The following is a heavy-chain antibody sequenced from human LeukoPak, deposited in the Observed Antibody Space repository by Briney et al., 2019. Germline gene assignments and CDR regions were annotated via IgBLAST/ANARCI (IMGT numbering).Heavy chain of an antibody. CDR3: ARQMTTLPPGRTFNI. CDR2: VYYSGGA. D-gene: IGHD3-16*01. J-gene: IGHJ3*02. V-gene: IGHV4-59*01. Sequence: SETLSLTRSVSGDSFSGYYWHWIRQPPGKGLEGIGNVYYSGGASYNPSLKSRLTISVDSSKYQFALKLDSVTAADTAIYYCARQMTTLPPGRTFNIWGQGTMVIVSS. CDR1: GDSFSGYY.